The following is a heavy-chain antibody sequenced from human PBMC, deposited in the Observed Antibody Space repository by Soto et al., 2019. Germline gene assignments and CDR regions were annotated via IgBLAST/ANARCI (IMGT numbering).Heavy chain of an antibody. V-gene: IGHV4-30-4*01. J-gene: IGHJ4*02. Sequence: PSGTLSLPCTVPGGSITSADYYWSWICQPPGKGLYWIGYIYYRGRTYYNPSLNSRVTISVDTSKNHFSLKLSSVTAADTAVYYWARARNGAGGDYLDYWGQGTLVTVSS. D-gene: IGHD1-1*01. CDR1: GGSITSADYY. CDR3: ARARNGAGGDYLDY. CDR2: IYYRGRT.